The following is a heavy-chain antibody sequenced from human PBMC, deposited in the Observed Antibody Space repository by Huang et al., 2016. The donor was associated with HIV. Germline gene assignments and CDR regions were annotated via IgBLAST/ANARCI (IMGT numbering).Heavy chain of an antibody. D-gene: IGHD5-18*01. CDR2: NYPDDSDT. J-gene: IGHJ6*02. CDR3: ARLDTARNYYYYGLDV. CDR1: GYSFAKYW. Sequence: EEQLVQSGAEVKKPGESLKISCEGSGYSFAKYWIGWVRQLPGKGLEWMGINYPDDSDTGYIPSFQGQVSISADKSISTADLQWSSLKASDTAMYYCARLDTARNYYYYGLDVWGQGTSVIVSS. V-gene: IGHV5-51*01.